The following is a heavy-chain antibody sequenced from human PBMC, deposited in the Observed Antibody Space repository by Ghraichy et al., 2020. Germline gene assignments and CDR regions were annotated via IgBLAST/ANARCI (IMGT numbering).Heavy chain of an antibody. CDR2: IDHRGKT. J-gene: IGHJ3*02. V-gene: IGHV4-4*07. D-gene: IGHD4/OR15-4a*01. CDR3: TRDGSKGARGDAFDI. CDR1: GDSISSSY. Sequence: GSLRLSCSVSGDSISSSYWSWIRQPAGKGLEWIGRIDHRGKTNNNPSLNSRVTLSLDTSKTHFYLRLNSVTAADTAVYYCTRDGSKGARGDAFDIWGQGTMVTVSS.